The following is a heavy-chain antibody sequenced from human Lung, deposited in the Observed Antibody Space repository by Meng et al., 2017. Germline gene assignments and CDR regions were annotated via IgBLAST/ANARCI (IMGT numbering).Heavy chain of an antibody. V-gene: IGHV4-61*01. Sequence: QVQLYESVPVLVSPSETLSLTCTFSVASVSSVIHYWRWIRHPPGKGLECMAYMDYSRRTNYSPSLKSRVTMSTDTSKNQLSLKLSSVTAADTAAYYCSGEPWELDFWGQGTLVTVSS. J-gene: IGHJ4*02. D-gene: IGHD1-26*01. CDR2: MDYSRRT. CDR1: VASVSSVIHY. CDR3: SGEPWELDF.